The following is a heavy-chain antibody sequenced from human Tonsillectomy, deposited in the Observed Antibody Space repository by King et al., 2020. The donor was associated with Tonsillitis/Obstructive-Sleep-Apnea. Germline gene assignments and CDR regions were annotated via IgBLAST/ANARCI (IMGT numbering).Heavy chain of an antibody. CDR2: IYYSGST. Sequence: QLQESGPGLVKPSETLSLTCTVSGGSISSYYWSWIRQPPGKGLEWIGYIYYSGSTNYNPSLKSRVTISVDTSKNQFSLKLSSVTAADTAVYYCARDTYYDFWSGYYSYGRDVWGQGTTVTVSS. J-gene: IGHJ6*02. V-gene: IGHV4-59*01. CDR1: GGSISSYY. CDR3: ARDTYYDFWSGYYSYGRDV. D-gene: IGHD3-3*01.